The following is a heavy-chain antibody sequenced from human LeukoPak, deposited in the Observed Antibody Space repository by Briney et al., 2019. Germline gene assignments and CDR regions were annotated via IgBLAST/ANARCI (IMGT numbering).Heavy chain of an antibody. CDR1: GFTFSTYS. Sequence: PGGSLRLSCAASGFTFSTYSMSWVRQAPGKGLEWVSTIDVTTGISYYADSVKGRFTISRDNFQNTLFLQLNNLRVDDTAIYFCAKDRQLLSPDAFDIWGQGTMVTVSS. D-gene: IGHD1-26*01. J-gene: IGHJ3*02. V-gene: IGHV3-23*01. CDR3: AKDRQLLSPDAFDI. CDR2: IDVTTGIS.